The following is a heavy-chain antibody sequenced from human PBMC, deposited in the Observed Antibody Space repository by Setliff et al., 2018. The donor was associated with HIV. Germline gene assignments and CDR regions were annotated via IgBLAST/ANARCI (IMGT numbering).Heavy chain of an antibody. CDR2: IHPGNDNR. J-gene: IGHJ4*02. CDR3: ARFSSVYAAIDN. CDR1: GYTFNSYL. V-gene: IGHV1-3*01. Sequence: ASVKVSCKASGYTFNSYLVYWVRQAPGQRLEWMGWIHPGNDNREYSQRFQGGLTMTRDTSASMVYMELNSLTSEDTAVYFCARFSSVYAAIDNWGQGTPVTVSS. D-gene: IGHD2-2*01.